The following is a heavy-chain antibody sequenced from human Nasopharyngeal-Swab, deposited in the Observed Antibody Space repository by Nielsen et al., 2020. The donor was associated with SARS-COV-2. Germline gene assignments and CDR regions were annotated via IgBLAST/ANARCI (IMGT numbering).Heavy chain of an antibody. CDR2: IIPMFGTA. CDR1: GDTFSSSA. D-gene: IGHD2-8*01. J-gene: IGHJ5*02. Sequence: SVKVSCKASGDTFSSSAITWVRQAPGQGLKWMGGIIPMFGTADYAQKFQGRVTITADRSTSTAYMEMNSLRSEDTAVYYCARAHPRSCTDGVCFRSQVYNWFDPWGQGTLVTVSS. V-gene: IGHV1-69*06. CDR3: ARAHPRSCTDGVCFRSQVYNWFDP.